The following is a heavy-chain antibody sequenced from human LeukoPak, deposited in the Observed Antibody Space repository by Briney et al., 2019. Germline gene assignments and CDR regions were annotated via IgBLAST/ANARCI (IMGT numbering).Heavy chain of an antibody. V-gene: IGHV4-39*07. Sequence: SETLSLTCTVSGGSISSGSYYWGWIRQPPGKGLEWIGSMYYSGSTYYNPSLKSRVTISVDTSKNQFSLKLSSVTAADTAVYYCARSGYYNDYWAQGTLVTVSS. CDR2: MYYSGST. D-gene: IGHD3-3*01. CDR3: ARSGYYNDY. J-gene: IGHJ4*02. CDR1: GGSISSGSYY.